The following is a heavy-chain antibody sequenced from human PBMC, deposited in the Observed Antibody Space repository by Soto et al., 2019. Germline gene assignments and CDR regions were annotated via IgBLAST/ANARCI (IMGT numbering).Heavy chain of an antibody. V-gene: IGHV3-9*01. CDR1: RFTVDDYA. CDR2: ISWNSGSI. Sequence: CCAASRFTVDDYAMHLSRQAPGKGLEWVSGISWNSGSIGYADSVKGRFTISRDNAKNSLYLQMNSLRAEDTALYYCAKGDCSSTSCYEGGVGYWVQGTPVTVSS. D-gene: IGHD2-2*01. CDR3: AKGDCSSTSCYEGGVGY. J-gene: IGHJ4*02.